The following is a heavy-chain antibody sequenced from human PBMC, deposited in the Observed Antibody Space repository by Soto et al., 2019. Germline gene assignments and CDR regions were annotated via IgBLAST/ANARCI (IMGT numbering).Heavy chain of an antibody. J-gene: IGHJ6*02. Sequence: SGGSLRLSCAASGFTFSSYWMHWVRQAPGKGLVWVSRINSDGSSTSYADSVKGRFTISRDNAKNTLYLQMNSLRAEDTAVYYCARQWGNRYYYYGMDVWGQGTTVTVSS. CDR2: INSDGSST. CDR3: ARQWGNRYYYYGMDV. CDR1: GFTFSSYW. D-gene: IGHD7-27*01. V-gene: IGHV3-74*01.